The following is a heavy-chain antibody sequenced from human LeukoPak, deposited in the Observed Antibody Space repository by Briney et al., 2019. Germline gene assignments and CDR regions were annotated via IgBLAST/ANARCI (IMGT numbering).Heavy chain of an antibody. Sequence: GASVNVSCKASGYTFTSYGISWVRQAPGQGLEWMGWISAYNGNTKYAQKLQGRVTMTTETSTSTAYMELRSLRSDDTAVYYCARDRPDYYDSSAYLRGLYSAFGYWGQGTLVTVSS. CDR3: ARDRPDYYDSSAYLRGLYSAFGY. J-gene: IGHJ4*02. CDR1: GYTFTSYG. CDR2: ISAYNGNT. D-gene: IGHD3-22*01. V-gene: IGHV1-18*01.